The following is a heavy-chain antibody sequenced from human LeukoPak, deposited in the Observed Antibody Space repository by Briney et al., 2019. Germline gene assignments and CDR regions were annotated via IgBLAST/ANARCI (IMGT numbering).Heavy chain of an antibody. CDR2: INPSGGST. V-gene: IGHV1-46*03. D-gene: IGHD3-16*01. CDR1: GFTFTSYY. J-gene: IGHJ4*02. Sequence: GGSLRLSCAASGFTFTSYYMHWVRQAPGQGLEWMGIINPSGGSTSYAQKFQGRVTMTRDTSTSTVYMELSSLRSEDTAVYYCAGGPPSYFDYWGQGTLVTVSS. CDR3: AGGPPSYFDY.